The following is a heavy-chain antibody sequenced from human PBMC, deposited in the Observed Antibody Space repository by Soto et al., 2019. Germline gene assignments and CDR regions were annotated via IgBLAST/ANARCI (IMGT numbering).Heavy chain of an antibody. CDR3: VKDRVPGAYGHYYGMDV. V-gene: IGHV3-30*18. CDR2: ISYDGSDK. CDR1: GFTFNNSV. Sequence: GGSLRLSCRVSGFTFNNSVMHWVRQAPGKGLEWMAVISYDGSDKYYADFVKGRVIISRDNSKNTLNLEMNSLRAEDTATYYCVKDRVPGAYGHYYGMDVWGQGTT. J-gene: IGHJ6*02. D-gene: IGHD5-12*01.